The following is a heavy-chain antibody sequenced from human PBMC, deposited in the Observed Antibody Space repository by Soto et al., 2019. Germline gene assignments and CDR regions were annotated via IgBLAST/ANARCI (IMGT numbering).Heavy chain of an antibody. V-gene: IGHV5-10-1*01. CDR1: GYTFTSYW. CDR3: ARRHSSSSAADP. Sequence: PGESLQISCQGFGYTFTSYWIIWVRQLPGKGLEWMGKIDPADSYTYYSPSFEGHVTISADKSSGTVYLQWNSLKASDTAMYYCARRHSSSSAADPWGQGTLVTVSS. J-gene: IGHJ5*02. D-gene: IGHD6-6*01. CDR2: IDPADSYT.